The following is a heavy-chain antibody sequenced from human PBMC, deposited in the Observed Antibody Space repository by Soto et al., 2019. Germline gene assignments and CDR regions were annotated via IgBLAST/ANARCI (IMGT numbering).Heavy chain of an antibody. J-gene: IGHJ4*02. V-gene: IGHV4-59*01. CDR2: IYYSGST. CDR3: ARGLSDNPWEVRVDY. Sequence: SETLSLTCTVSGGSISSYYWSWIRQPPGKGLEWIGYIYYSGSTNYNPSLKSRVTISVDTSKNQFSLKLSSVTAADTAVYYCARGLSDNPWEVRVDYWGQGTLVTVSS. D-gene: IGHD1-26*01. CDR1: GGSISSYY.